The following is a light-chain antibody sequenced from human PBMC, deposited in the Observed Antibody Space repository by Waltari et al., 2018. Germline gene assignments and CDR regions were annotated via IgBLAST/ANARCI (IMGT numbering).Light chain of an antibody. CDR3: CSYAGTSP. CDR1: STNIGGYHY. V-gene: IGLV2-11*01. CDR2: DVT. Sequence: QSALTQPRSVSGSPGQSVTISCTGASTNIGGYHYVSWYQQHPGKAPKLIIYDVTKRPSGVPDRFSGSKSGDTASLTISGLQAEDEADYYCCSYAGTSPFGTGTKVTVL. J-gene: IGLJ1*01.